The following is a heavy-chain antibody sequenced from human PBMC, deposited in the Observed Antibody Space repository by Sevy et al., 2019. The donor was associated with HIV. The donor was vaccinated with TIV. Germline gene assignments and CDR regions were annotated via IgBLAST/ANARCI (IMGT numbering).Heavy chain of an antibody. J-gene: IGHJ4*01. D-gene: IGHD2-21*02. CDR2: IYYSGST. Sequence: SETLSLTCTVSGGSISSSSYYWGWIRQPPGKGLEWIGSIYYSGSTYYNPSLKSRVTISVDTSKNQYSLKLSSVTAADTAVYYCARLFGDHIVVLTAMGYFDYWGHGTLVTVSS. CDR1: GGSISSSSYY. CDR3: ARLFGDHIVVLTAMGYFDY. V-gene: IGHV4-39*01.